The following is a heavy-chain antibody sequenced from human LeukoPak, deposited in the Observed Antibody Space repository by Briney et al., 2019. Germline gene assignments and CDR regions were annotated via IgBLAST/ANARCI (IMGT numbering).Heavy chain of an antibody. CDR1: GGSFSGYY. V-gene: IGHV4-34*01. CDR2: INHSGST. D-gene: IGHD2-2*01. CDR3: ARGQSVVVPAAERYYYYYMDV. Sequence: PSETLSLNCAVYGGSFSGYYWSWIRQPPGKGLECIGEINHSGSTNYNPSLKSRVTISVDTSKNQFSLKLSSVTAADTAVYYCARGQSVVVPAAERYYYYYMDVWGKGTTVTVSS. J-gene: IGHJ6*03.